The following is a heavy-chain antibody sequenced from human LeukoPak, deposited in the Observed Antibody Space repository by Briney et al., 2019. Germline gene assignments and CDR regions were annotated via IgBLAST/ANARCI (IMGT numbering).Heavy chain of an antibody. V-gene: IGHV4-34*01. J-gene: IGHJ4*02. CDR2: INHSGST. Sequence: SETLSLTCAVYGGSFSGYYWSWIRQPPGKGLEWIGEINHSGSTNYNPSLKGRVTISVDTSKNQFSLKLSSVTAADTAVYYCARAKKDSSGWYSQPLYYFDYWGQGTLVTVSS. CDR3: ARAKKDSSGWYSQPLYYFDY. D-gene: IGHD6-19*01. CDR1: GGSFSGYY.